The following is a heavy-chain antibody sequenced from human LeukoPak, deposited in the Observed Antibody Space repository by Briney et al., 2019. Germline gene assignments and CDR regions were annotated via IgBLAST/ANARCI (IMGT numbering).Heavy chain of an antibody. CDR1: GGTFSSYT. V-gene: IGHV1-69*16. D-gene: IGHD1-26*01. CDR2: IIPILGIA. Sequence: SVKVSCKASGGTFSSYTISWVRQAPGQGLEWMGRIIPILGIANYAQKFQGRVTITTDESTSTAYMELSSLRSEDTAVYYCARGDPQNSGSYYPFGYWGQGTLVTVSS. CDR3: ARGDPQNSGSYYPFGY. J-gene: IGHJ4*02.